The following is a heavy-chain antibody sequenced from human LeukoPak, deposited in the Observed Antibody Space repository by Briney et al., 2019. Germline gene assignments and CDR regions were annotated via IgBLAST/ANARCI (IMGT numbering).Heavy chain of an antibody. D-gene: IGHD3-22*01. V-gene: IGHV4-34*01. CDR1: GGSFIGYY. Sequence: SETPSLTCAVYGGSFIGYYGSWIRQPPGRGLEWIGEINHSGSTNYNPSLKSRVTISVDTSENQFSLKLSSVTAADTAVYYSASRDSSGYCFDYWGQGTLVTVSS. CDR3: ASRDSSGYCFDY. J-gene: IGHJ4*02. CDR2: INHSGST.